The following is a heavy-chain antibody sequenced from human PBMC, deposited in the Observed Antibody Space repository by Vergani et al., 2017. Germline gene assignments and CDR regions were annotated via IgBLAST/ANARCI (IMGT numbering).Heavy chain of an antibody. J-gene: IGHJ6*02. CDR1: GFTFDDYA. CDR3: AKDMLTYYYYYGMDV. CDR2: ISWNSGSI. V-gene: IGHV3-9*01. D-gene: IGHD4/OR15-4a*01. Sequence: EVQLVESGGGLVQPGRSLRLSCAASGFTFDDYAMHWVRQAPGKGLEWVSGISWNSGSIGYADSVKGRFTISRDNAKNSLYLQMNSLRAEDTALYYCAKDMLTYYYYYGMDVWGQGTTVTVSS.